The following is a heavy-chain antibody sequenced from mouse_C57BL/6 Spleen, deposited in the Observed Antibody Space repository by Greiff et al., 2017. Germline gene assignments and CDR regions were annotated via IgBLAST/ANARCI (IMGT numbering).Heavy chain of an antibody. V-gene: IGHV1-22*01. CDR2: INPNNGGT. D-gene: IGHD2-4*01. CDR3: ARWDDYEGYFDV. J-gene: IGHJ1*03. CDR1: GYTFTDYN. Sequence: VQLQQSGPELVKPGASVKMSCKASGYTFTDYNMHWVKQSHGKSLEWIGYINPNNGGTSYNQKFKGKATLTVNKSSSTAYMELRSLTSEESAVYYCARWDDYEGYFDVWGTGTTVTVSS.